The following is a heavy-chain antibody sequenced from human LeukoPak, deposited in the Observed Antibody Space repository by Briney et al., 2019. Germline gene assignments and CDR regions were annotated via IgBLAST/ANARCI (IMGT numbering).Heavy chain of an antibody. CDR1: GGSFSGYF. V-gene: IGHV4-34*01. J-gene: IGHJ5*02. CDR2: ISHGGST. D-gene: IGHD3-10*01. CDR3: ARTREPYYYGSGSYYA. Sequence: SETLSLTCSVYGGSFSGYFWSWVRQPPGQGLEWIGEISHGGSTIYNPSLKSRITISVDTSKNQFSLRLNSVTAADTAVYYCARTREPYYYGSGSYYAWGQGTLVTASS.